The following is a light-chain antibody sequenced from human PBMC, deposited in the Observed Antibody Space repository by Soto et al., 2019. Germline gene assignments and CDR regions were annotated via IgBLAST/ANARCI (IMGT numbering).Light chain of an antibody. CDR1: QSISKY. V-gene: IGKV3-11*01. CDR2: DAS. Sequence: EIVLTQSPVTLSLSPGERATLSCRASQSISKYLAWYQQKPGQAPRLLIYDASNRAAGIPARFSGSGSGTDLTLTMISLEPEDFEVYYCQQRSNWRGTFGGGTKVQIK. J-gene: IGKJ4*01. CDR3: QQRSNWRGT.